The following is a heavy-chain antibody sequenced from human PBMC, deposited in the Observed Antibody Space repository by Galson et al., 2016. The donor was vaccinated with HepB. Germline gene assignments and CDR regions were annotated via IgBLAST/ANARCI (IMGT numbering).Heavy chain of an antibody. CDR2: ISAGSDRS. J-gene: IGHJ2*01. Sequence: SPRLSCAASGFTFSHFAMSWFRQAPGKGLEWFSAISAGSDRSYYADSVKGRFTISRDNSKNTLYLQMNSLRTEDTAVYYCAKDWGYCGGDCPVYFDLWGRGTLVTVSS. CDR3: AKDWGYCGGDCPVYFDL. CDR1: GFTFSHFA. D-gene: IGHD2-21*02. V-gene: IGHV3-23*01.